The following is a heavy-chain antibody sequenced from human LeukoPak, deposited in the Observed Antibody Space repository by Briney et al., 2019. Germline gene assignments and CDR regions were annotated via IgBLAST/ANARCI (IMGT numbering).Heavy chain of an antibody. Sequence: SETLSLTCTVSGGSISSSSYYWGWTRQPPGKGLEWIGSIYYSGSTYYNPSLKSRVTISVDTSKNQFSLKLSSVTAADTAVYYCARLAYDSSYNWFDPWGQGTLVTVSS. CDR1: GGSISSSSYY. V-gene: IGHV4-39*01. CDR2: IYYSGST. CDR3: ARLAYDSSYNWFDP. J-gene: IGHJ5*02. D-gene: IGHD3-3*01.